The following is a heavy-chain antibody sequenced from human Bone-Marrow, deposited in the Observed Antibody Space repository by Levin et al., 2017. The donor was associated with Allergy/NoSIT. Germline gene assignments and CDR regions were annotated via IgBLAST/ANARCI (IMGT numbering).Heavy chain of an antibody. V-gene: IGHV1-2*02. J-gene: IGHJ4*02. CDR2: INPNSGGS. CDR1: GYTFTGYD. D-gene: IGHD6-19*01. Sequence: GASVKVSCKASGYTFTGYDMHWVRQAPGQGLEWMGWINPNSGGSNFAQKFQGRVTVTRDTSISTVYMELSRLRSDDTAVYFCAREASSSGWHDKRDYWGQGTLVTVSS. CDR3: AREASSSGWHDKRDY.